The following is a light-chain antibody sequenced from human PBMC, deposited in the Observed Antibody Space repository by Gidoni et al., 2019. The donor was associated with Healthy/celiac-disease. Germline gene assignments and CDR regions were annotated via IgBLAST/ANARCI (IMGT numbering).Light chain of an antibody. CDR3: QHTWT. J-gene: IGKJ1*01. V-gene: IGKV1-5*03. Sequence: DIQMTQPPSTLSASVGDRVTITCRASQSISSWLAWYQQKPGKAPKLQIYKASSLESGVPSRFSGSGSGTEFTLTISSLQPDDFATYYCQHTWTFGQGTKVEIK. CDR1: QSISSW. CDR2: KAS.